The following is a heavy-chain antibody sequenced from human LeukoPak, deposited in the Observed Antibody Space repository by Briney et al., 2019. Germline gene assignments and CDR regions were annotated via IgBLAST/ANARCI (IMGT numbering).Heavy chain of an antibody. CDR3: AKTTPVSRWFGELFMEIDY. J-gene: IGHJ4*02. D-gene: IGHD3-10*01. CDR1: GFTFSRHW. CDR2: IKSDGSET. Sequence: PVGSLRLSCAASGFTFSRHWIHWVRQGPGKGLEWVSRIKSDGSETQYADSVKGRFTISRDNSKNTLYLQMNSLRAEDTAVYYCAKTTPVSRWFGELFMEIDYWGQGTLVTVSS. V-gene: IGHV3-74*01.